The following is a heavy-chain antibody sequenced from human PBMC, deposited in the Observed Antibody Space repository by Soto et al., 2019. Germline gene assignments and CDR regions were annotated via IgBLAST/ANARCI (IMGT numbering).Heavy chain of an antibody. D-gene: IGHD6-19*01. CDR2: ISSSSSYI. V-gene: IGHV3-21*01. CDR3: AREPRGGWKSWFDP. J-gene: IGHJ5*02. CDR1: GFTFSSYS. Sequence: EVQLVESGGGLVKPGGSLRLSCAASGFTFSSYSMNWVRQAPGKGLEWVSSISSSSSYIYYADSVKGRFTISRDNAKNSPDLQMNSLRAEDTAVYDCAREPRGGWKSWFDPWGQGTLVTVSS.